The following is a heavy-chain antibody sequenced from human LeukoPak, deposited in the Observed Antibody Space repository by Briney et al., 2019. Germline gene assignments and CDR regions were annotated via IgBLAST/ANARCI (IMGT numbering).Heavy chain of an antibody. CDR2: IIPISGTA. V-gene: IGHV1-69*13. CDR1: GGTFSSYA. J-gene: IGHJ5*02. D-gene: IGHD3-22*01. CDR3: ARDASSGYTP. Sequence: GASVKVSCKASGGTFSSYAISWVRQAPGQGLEWMGGIIPISGTANYAQKFQGRVTITADESTSTAYMELSSLRSEDTAVYYCARDASSGYTPWGQGTLVTVSS.